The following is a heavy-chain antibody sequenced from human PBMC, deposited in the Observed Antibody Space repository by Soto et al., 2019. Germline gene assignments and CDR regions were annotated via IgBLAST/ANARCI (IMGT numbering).Heavy chain of an antibody. J-gene: IGHJ4*02. Sequence: QVQLVESGGGVVQPGRSLRLSCAASGFTFSSYGMHWVRQAPGKGLEWVAVISYDGSNKYYADSVKGRFTISRDNSKNTLYLQMNSLRAEDTAVYYCAKDTRFLEWLFSYWGRGTLVTVSS. CDR3: AKDTRFLEWLFSY. CDR1: GFTFSSYG. V-gene: IGHV3-30*18. D-gene: IGHD3-3*01. CDR2: ISYDGSNK.